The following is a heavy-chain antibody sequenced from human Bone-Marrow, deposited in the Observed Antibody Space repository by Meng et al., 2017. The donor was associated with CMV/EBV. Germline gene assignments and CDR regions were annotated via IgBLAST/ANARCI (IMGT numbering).Heavy chain of an antibody. CDR2: IYSGGSST. CDR3: AKGRRWADSSGYYRTAFYFDY. J-gene: IGHJ4*02. CDR1: GLTFSSYA. D-gene: IGHD3-22*01. Sequence: GESLRLSCAASGLTFSSYAMSWVRQAPGKGLEWVSIIYSGGSSTYYVDSVKGRFTISRDDPKNTLYLQMNSLRAEDTAVYYCAKGRRWADSSGYYRTAFYFDYWGQGTLVTVSS. V-gene: IGHV3-23*03.